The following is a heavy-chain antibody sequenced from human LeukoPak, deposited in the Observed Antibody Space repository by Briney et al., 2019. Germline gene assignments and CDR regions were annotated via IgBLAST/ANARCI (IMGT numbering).Heavy chain of an antibody. CDR3: ARDYGSGSYRYYGMDV. D-gene: IGHD3-10*01. J-gene: IGHJ6*02. Sequence: PSETLSLTCTVSGGSISSHYWSWIRQPPGKGLEWIGYIYYSGSTNYNPSLKSRVTISVDTSKNQFSLKLSSVTAADTAVYYCARDYGSGSYRYYGMDVWGQGTTVTVSS. CDR1: GGSISSHY. V-gene: IGHV4-59*11. CDR2: IYYSGST.